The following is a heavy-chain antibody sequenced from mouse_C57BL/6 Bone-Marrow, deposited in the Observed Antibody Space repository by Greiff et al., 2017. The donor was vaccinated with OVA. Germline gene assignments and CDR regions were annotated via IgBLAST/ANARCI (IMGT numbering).Heavy chain of an antibody. CDR2: IYPGDGDT. CDR3: ARSGGYY. CDR1: GYAFRSYW. D-gene: IGHD1-1*02. V-gene: IGHV1-80*01. Sequence: QVQLQQSGAELVKPGASVTISCKASGYAFRSYWMNWVKQRPGQGLEWIGRIYPGDGDTNYNGKFKGKATLTADKSSSTAYVQLSSLSSEDSAVYFCARSGGYYWGQGTSVTVSS. J-gene: IGHJ4*01.